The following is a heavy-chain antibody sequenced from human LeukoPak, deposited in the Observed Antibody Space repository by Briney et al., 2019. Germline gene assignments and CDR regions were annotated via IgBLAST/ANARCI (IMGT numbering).Heavy chain of an antibody. D-gene: IGHD4-23*01. CDR3: AREGSDGLNSYVDY. J-gene: IGHJ4*02. CDR1: GVSVSSVSYY. Sequence: SETLSLTCTVSGVSVSSVSYYWSWIRQPPGKGLEWIGCIYYGGNTNFNPSLKSRVTMSVDTSKNQFSLKLSSVTAADTAVYYCAREGSDGLNSYVDYWGQGTLVTVSS. CDR2: IYYGGNT. V-gene: IGHV4-61*01.